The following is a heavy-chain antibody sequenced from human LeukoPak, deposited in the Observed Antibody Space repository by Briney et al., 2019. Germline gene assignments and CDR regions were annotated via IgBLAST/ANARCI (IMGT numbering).Heavy chain of an antibody. CDR3: ARFQFEYSSK. Sequence: PSETLSLTCTVSGGSISSYYWSWIRQPPGKGLEWIGYIYYSGSTNYNPSLKSRVTISVDTSKNQFSLKLSSVTAADTAVYYCARFQFEYSSKWGQGILVTVSS. CDR2: IYYSGST. D-gene: IGHD6-6*01. V-gene: IGHV4-59*12. J-gene: IGHJ4*02. CDR1: GGSISSYY.